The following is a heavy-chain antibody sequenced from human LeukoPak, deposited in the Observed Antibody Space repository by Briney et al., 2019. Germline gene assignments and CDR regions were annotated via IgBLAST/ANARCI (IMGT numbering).Heavy chain of an antibody. V-gene: IGHV3-33*01. CDR3: TTESYHSGSDIDV. CDR1: GFTFNNYG. Sequence: GTSLRLSCAASGFTFNNYGMHWVRQAPGKGLEWVAGIWYDGGYEYYADSVKGRFTISRDNSKNTLFLQMYSLRAEDTAVYYCTTESYHSGSDIDVWGKGTTVTVSS. J-gene: IGHJ6*03. CDR2: IWYDGGYE. D-gene: IGHD1-26*01.